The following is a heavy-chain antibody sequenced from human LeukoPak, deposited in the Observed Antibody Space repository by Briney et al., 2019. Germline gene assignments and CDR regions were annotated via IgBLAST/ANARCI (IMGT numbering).Heavy chain of an antibody. CDR2: INWNGGST. Sequence: GGSLRLSCAASGFTFDDYGMSWVRQAPGKGLEWVSGINWNGGSTGYADSVKGRFTISRDNAKNSLYLQMNSLRGEDTAVYYCARDKGFFSGLDVWGQGTTVTVSS. V-gene: IGHV3-20*04. J-gene: IGHJ6*02. CDR3: ARDKGFFSGLDV. CDR1: GFTFDDYG. D-gene: IGHD3-3*01.